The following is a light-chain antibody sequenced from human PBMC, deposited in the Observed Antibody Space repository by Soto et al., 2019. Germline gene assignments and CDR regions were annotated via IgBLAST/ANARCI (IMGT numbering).Light chain of an antibody. Sequence: QSALTQPPSVSGAPGQRVTISCTGSSSNIGGGYDVHWYQQLPGTAPKLLIYGNSNRPSGVPDRFSGSKSGTSASLAITGLQAEDEADYYCQSYDRSLSGVVFGGGTKVTVL. V-gene: IGLV1-40*01. CDR1: SSNIGGGYD. CDR3: QSYDRSLSGVV. J-gene: IGLJ2*01. CDR2: GNS.